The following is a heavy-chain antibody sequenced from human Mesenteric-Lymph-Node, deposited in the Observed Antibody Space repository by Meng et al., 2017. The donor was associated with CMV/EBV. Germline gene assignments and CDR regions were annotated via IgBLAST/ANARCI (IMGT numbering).Heavy chain of an antibody. J-gene: IGHJ5*02. CDR3: ARVGNDFWSGYSWWFDP. V-gene: IGHV3-30*04. CDR2: ISYDGSKN. D-gene: IGHD3-3*01. Sequence: GESLKISCEASGFTFSSYAMHWVRQAPGKGLEWVAVISYDGSKNYYADSVEGRFTISRDNSKNTLYLQMNSLRAEDTAVYYCARVGNDFWSGYSWWFDPWGQGTLVTVSS. CDR1: GFTFSSYA.